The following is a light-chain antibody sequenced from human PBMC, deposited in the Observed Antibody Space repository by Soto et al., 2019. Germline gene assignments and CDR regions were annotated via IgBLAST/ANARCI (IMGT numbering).Light chain of an antibody. Sequence: EIVLTHSPGTLSLSPWERATLSFRASQSVSSSYLAWYQQKPGQAPRLLIYGASSRATGIPDRFSGSGSGTDFTLTISRLEPEDFAVYYCQQYGSSQWTFGQGTKVDIK. V-gene: IGKV3-20*01. J-gene: IGKJ1*01. CDR1: QSVSSSY. CDR2: GAS. CDR3: QQYGSSQWT.